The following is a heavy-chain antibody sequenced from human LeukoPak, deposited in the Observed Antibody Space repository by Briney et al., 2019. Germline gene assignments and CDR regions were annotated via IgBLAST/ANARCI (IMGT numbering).Heavy chain of an antibody. J-gene: IGHJ3*02. CDR2: IKQDGSTK. D-gene: IGHD1-1*01. CDR1: GFTFDDYA. V-gene: IGHV3-7*01. Sequence: PGGSLRLSCAASGFTFDDYAMHWVRQAPGKGLEWVANIKQDGSTKYYVDSVKGRFTISRDNAKNSLYLQMNSLRAEDTALYFCATDPPWTNDAFDIWGQGTMVTVFS. CDR3: ATDPPWTNDAFDI.